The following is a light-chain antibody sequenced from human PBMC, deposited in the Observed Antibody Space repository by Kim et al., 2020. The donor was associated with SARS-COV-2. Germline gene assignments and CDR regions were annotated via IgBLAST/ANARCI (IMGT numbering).Light chain of an antibody. CDR1: NIGSKS. Sequence: SYELTQPPSVSVAPGKTARITCGGNNIGSKSVHWYQQKPGQAPVLVIYSDSDRPSGIPERFSGSNSGNTATLTISRVEAGDEADYYCQVWDSSSDPKVFGGGTKLTVL. CDR2: SDS. J-gene: IGLJ3*02. CDR3: QVWDSSSDPKV. V-gene: IGLV3-21*04.